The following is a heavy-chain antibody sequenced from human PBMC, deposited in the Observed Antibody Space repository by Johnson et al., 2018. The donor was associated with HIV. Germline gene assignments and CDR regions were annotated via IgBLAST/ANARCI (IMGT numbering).Heavy chain of an antibody. CDR3: ARSKDCSVGTCPDGFDI. V-gene: IGHV3-66*01. Sequence: VQLVESGGGLVQPGGSLRLSCAASGFTVSSNYMSWVRQAPGKGLEWVSVIYSGGSTYYADSVKGRFTTSMDNAKKSLYLQMNSLRAEDTAVCYCARSKDCSVGTCPDGFDIWGQGTMVTVSS. D-gene: IGHD2-15*01. CDR1: GFTVSSNY. CDR2: IYSGGST. J-gene: IGHJ3*02.